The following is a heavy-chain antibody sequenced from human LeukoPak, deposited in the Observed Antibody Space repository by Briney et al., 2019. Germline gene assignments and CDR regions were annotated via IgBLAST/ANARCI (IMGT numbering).Heavy chain of an antibody. CDR3: VKELSGNYFYFDY. J-gene: IGHJ4*02. V-gene: IGHV3-64D*09. Sequence: GGPPRLSPSASRFTFSSFAMFWVRRAPGEGLEYGSGISSNGGRTNNAHSVKTKFTISRDNSQVTQSLQKTRLISEDTRFFYSVKELSGNYFYFDYWGEGTLVTVSS. CDR1: RFTFSSFA. CDR2: ISSNGGRT. D-gene: IGHD1-26*01.